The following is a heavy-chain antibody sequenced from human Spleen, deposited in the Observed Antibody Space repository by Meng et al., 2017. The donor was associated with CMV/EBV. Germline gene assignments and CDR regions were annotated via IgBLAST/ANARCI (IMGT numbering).Heavy chain of an antibody. CDR3: ARDRHYDTSPPSDFDY. CDR2: ISAHTGKT. J-gene: IGHJ4*02. V-gene: IGHV1-18*04. D-gene: IGHD3-22*01. CDR1: GYTFINFG. Sequence: ASVKVSCKASGYTFINFGISWVRQAPGQGLEWMGWISAHTGKTKYAQKVQGRVTMTTDTSTRTAYLELRSLRSDDTAVYYCARDRHYDTSPPSDFDYWDQGTLVTVSS.